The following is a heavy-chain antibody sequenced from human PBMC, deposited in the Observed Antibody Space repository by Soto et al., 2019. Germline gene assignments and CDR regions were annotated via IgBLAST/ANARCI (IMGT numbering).Heavy chain of an antibody. CDR3: ARWPDGYYYYGMDV. V-gene: IGHV1-8*01. CDR2: MNPNSGNT. CDR1: GYTFTSYD. J-gene: IGHJ6*02. Sequence: QVQLVQYGAEVKKPGASVKVSCKASGYTFTSYDINWVRQATGQGLEWMGWMNPNSGNTGYAQKFQGRVTMTRNTSISTAYMELSSLRSEATAVYYCARWPDGYYYYGMDVWGQGTTVTVSS.